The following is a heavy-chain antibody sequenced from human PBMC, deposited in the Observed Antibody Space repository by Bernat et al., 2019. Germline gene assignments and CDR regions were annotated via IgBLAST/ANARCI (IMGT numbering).Heavy chain of an antibody. CDR1: GYIFTSYY. CDR3: ARDHNRMVRGQLGY. Sequence: QVQLVQSGAEVKKPGASVKVSCKASGYIFTSYYIHWVRQAPGQGLEWMGIINPSGGSTRYAQKFQGRVTMTRDTSISTAYMELSRLRSEDTAVYYCARDHNRMVRGQLGYWGQGTLVTVSS. CDR2: INPSGGST. D-gene: IGHD3-10*01. J-gene: IGHJ4*02. V-gene: IGHV1-46*01.